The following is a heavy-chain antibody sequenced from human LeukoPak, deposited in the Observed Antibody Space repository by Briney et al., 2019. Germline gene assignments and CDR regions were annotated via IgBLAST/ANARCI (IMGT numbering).Heavy chain of an antibody. V-gene: IGHV5-10-1*01. CDR1: GYSFTSYW. J-gene: IGHJ4*02. D-gene: IGHD6-19*01. CDR2: XDPSDSYT. Sequence: GESLKISCKGSGYSFTSYWISWVRQMPGKGLEWXXXXDPSDSYTNYSPSFQGHVTISADKSISTAYLQWSSLKASDTAMYYCARHPITVAGSDFDYWGQGTLVTVSS. CDR3: ARHPITVAGSDFDY.